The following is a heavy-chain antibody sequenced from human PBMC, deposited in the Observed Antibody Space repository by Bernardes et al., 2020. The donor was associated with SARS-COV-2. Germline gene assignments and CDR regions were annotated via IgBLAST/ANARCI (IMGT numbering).Heavy chain of an antibody. CDR3: AKDKVSYSSDEFDI. D-gene: IGHD3-10*01. CDR2: ISAGGKAT. J-gene: IGHJ3*02. Sequence: GSLRLSCAASGFTFSSYCMNWVRQVAGKGLEWVSSISAGGKATYSADSVKGRFTISRDNSQNTVYLQMNSLRAEDTAKYFCAKDKVSYSSDEFDIWGQGTMVTGSS. CDR1: GFTFSSYC. V-gene: IGHV3-23*01.